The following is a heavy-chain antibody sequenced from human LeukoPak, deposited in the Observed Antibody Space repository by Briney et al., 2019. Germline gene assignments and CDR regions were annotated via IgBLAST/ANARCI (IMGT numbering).Heavy chain of an antibody. D-gene: IGHD3-10*01. V-gene: IGHV4-4*02. Sequence: PSETLSLTCAVSGGSISSSNWWSWVRQPPGKGLEWIGYIYYSGSTNYNPSLKSRVTISVDTSKNQFSLKLSSVTAADTAVYYCARGYGSGSYYKGAGYYYYYYMDVWGKGTTVTISS. CDR3: ARGYGSGSYYKGAGYYYYYYMDV. J-gene: IGHJ6*03. CDR1: GGSISSSNW. CDR2: IYYSGST.